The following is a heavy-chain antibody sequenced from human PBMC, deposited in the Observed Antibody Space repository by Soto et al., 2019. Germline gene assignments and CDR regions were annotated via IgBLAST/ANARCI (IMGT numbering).Heavy chain of an antibody. Sequence: GGSLRLSCAGSGFTFSSYAMSWVRQAPGKGLEWVSAISGSGGSTYYADSVKGRFTISRDNSKNTLYLQMNSLRAEDTAVYYCAKDALPVLRYFDWFYWGQGTLVTVSS. D-gene: IGHD3-9*01. J-gene: IGHJ4*02. V-gene: IGHV3-23*01. CDR2: ISGSGGST. CDR1: GFTFSSYA. CDR3: AKDALPVLRYFDWFY.